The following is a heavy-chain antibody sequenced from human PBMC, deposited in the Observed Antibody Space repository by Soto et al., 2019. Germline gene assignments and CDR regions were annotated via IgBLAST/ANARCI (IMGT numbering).Heavy chain of an antibody. Sequence: QVQLQESGPGLVKPSQTLSLTCTVSGDSISSGGYYWSWIRQHPGKGLEWIGYIYHSGTTYYNSSLKSRVTISLDTSKNQFSLRLSSVTPADSAVYYCARGLAGLGWFDPWGQGTLVSVSS. V-gene: IGHV4-31*03. D-gene: IGHD6-13*01. CDR3: ARGLAGLGWFDP. J-gene: IGHJ5*02. CDR1: GDSISSGGYY. CDR2: IYHSGTT.